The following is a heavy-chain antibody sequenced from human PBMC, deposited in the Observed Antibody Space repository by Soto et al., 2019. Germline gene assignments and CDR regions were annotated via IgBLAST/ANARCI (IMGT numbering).Heavy chain of an antibody. V-gene: IGHV1-69*01. CDR3: ASRQNYYDSSSYYYYYYYGMDV. D-gene: IGHD3-22*01. J-gene: IGHJ6*02. CDR1: GGTFSSYA. Sequence: QVQLVQSGAEVKKPGSSVKVSCKASGGTFSSYAISWVRQAPGQGLEWMGGIIPIFGTANYAQKFQGRDTITADESTSTAYMELSSLKSEDTAVYYCASRQNYYDSSSYYYYYYYGMDVWGQGSTVTVSS. CDR2: IIPIFGTA.